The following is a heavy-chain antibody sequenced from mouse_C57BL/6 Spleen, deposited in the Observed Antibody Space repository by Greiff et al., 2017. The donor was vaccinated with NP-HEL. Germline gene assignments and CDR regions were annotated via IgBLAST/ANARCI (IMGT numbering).Heavy chain of an antibody. Sequence: EVQLQQSGPELVKPGASVKISCKASGYTFTDYYMNWVKQSHGKSLEWIGDINPNNGGTSYNQKFKGKATLTVDKSSSTAYMELRSLTSEDSAVDYCARGTGPYYAMDYWGQGTSVTVSS. CDR3: ARGTGPYYAMDY. CDR1: GYTFTDYY. V-gene: IGHV1-26*01. D-gene: IGHD3-3*01. CDR2: INPNNGGT. J-gene: IGHJ4*01.